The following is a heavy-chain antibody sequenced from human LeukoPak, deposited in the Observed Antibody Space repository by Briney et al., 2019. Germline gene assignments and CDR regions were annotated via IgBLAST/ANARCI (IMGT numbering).Heavy chain of an antibody. V-gene: IGHV1-46*01. D-gene: IGHD1-26*01. J-gene: IGHJ4*02. CDR3: AAGYSGSYYVY. CDR1: GYTFTSYY. Sequence: ASVKVSCEASGYTFTSYYMHWVRQAPGQGLEWMGIINPSGGSTSYAQKFQGRVTMTRDMSTSTDYMELSSLRSEDTAVYYCAAGYSGSYYVYWGQGTLVTVSS. CDR2: INPSGGST.